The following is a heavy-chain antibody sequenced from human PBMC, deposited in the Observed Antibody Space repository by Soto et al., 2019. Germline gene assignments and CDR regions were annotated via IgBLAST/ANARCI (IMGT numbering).Heavy chain of an antibody. D-gene: IGHD4-17*01. CDR1: GYSISSGYY. V-gene: IGHV4-38-2*01. Sequence: SETLSLTCAVSGYSISSGYYWGWIRQPPGKGLEWIGSIYHSGSTYYNPSLKSRVTISVDTSKNQFSLKLSSVAAAETAVYYCASPPGFDDGDYVDYYGMDVWGQGTTVTGSS. CDR2: IYHSGST. CDR3: ASPPGFDDGDYVDYYGMDV. J-gene: IGHJ6*02.